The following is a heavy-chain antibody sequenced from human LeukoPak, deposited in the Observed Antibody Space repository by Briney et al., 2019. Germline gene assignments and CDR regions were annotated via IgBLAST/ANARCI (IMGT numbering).Heavy chain of an antibody. J-gene: IGHJ3*02. V-gene: IGHV3-13*04. D-gene: IGHD3-10*02. CDR2: FIPAGDR. Sequence: PGGSLRLSCEASGFTFTRPKIHWVSQAAGKGLEWVSGFIPAGDRYYAESVKGRFTISRDNSKNTLYLQMNSLSAEDTAVYYCARDLEDVRPFGAFDMWGQGTMVTVSS. CDR1: GFTFTRPK. CDR3: ARDLEDVRPFGAFDM.